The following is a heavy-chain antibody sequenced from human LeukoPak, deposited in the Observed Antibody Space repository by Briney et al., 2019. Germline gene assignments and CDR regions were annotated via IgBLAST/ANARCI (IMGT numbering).Heavy chain of an antibody. CDR2: LNSDGSST. J-gene: IGHJ4*02. D-gene: IGHD3-3*01. Sequence: PGGSLRLSCAASGFTFSSYWMHWVRHAPGKGLVWVSRLNSDGSSTSYADSVKGRFTISRDNAKNTLYLQMNSQRAEDTAVYYCARENWSGYYPFDYWGQGTLVTVSS. CDR1: GFTFSSYW. CDR3: ARENWSGYYPFDY. V-gene: IGHV3-74*01.